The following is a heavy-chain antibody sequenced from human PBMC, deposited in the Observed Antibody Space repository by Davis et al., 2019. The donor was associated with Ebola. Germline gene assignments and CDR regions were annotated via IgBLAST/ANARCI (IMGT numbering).Heavy chain of an antibody. J-gene: IGHJ3*01. CDR2: IYRDGNEK. Sequence: GGSLRLSCAASGFTFSSYAMHWVRQAPGRGLEWVANIYRDGNEKYYVDSVKGRFTISRDNAKNSLYLQMKSLRAEDTAVYYCAGGKDSSGWYGDDAFDFWGQGTMVTVSS. V-gene: IGHV3-7*01. D-gene: IGHD6-19*01. CDR1: GFTFSSYA. CDR3: AGGKDSSGWYGDDAFDF.